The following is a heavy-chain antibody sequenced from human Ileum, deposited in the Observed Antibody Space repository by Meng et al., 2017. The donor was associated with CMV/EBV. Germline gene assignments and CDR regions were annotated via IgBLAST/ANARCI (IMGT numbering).Heavy chain of an antibody. V-gene: IGHV3-74*01. J-gene: IGHJ2*01. CDR1: GFTLSSNY. D-gene: IGHD7-27*01. CDR3: ARDLWGSGDL. Sequence: GGSLRLSCAASGFTLSSNYMNWVRQAPGKGLEWVSRINRDGTDAAYADSVKGRFTTSRDNAKNTLYLQMNSLRAEDTALYFCARDLWGSGDLWGRGTLVTVSS. CDR2: INRDGTDA.